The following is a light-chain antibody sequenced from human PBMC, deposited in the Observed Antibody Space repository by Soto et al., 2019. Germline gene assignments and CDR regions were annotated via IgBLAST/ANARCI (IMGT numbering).Light chain of an antibody. CDR1: XSDVGSYNR. V-gene: IGLV2-18*02. Sequence: PGQSVTISCTGTXSDVGSYNRVSWYQQPPGTAPKLMIYEVSNRPSGVPDRFSGSKSGNTASLTISGLQAEDEADYYCSSYTSSSTLGVFGTGTKVTVL. CDR2: EVS. J-gene: IGLJ1*01. CDR3: SSYTSSSTLGV.